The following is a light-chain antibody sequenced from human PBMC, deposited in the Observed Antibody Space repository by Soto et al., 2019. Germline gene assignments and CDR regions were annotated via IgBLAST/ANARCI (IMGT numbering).Light chain of an antibody. CDR3: NSFTTTSTRYA. V-gene: IGLV2-14*02. J-gene: IGLJ1*01. CDR1: SSDVGTYNL. CDR2: EVN. Sequence: QSALTQPASVSGSPGQSITISCTGTSSDVGTYNLVSWYQQHPGKAPKLMIYEVNKRPSGVSNRFSGSKSGNTASLTISGLQAEDEAYYYCNSFTTTSTRYAFGTGTKVTVL.